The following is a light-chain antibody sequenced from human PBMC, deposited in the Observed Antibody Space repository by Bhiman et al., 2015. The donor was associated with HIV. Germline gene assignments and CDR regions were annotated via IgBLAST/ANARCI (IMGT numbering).Light chain of an antibody. CDR2: KDS. V-gene: IGLV3-25*03. CDR1: ALPKQY. Sequence: SSELTQPPSMSVSPGQTARITCSGDALPKQYAYWYQQKPGQAPVLVIYKDSERPSGIPERFSGSSSGTTVTLTISGVQAEDEADYYCQSADTSGTYVVFVGGT. CDR3: QSADTSGTYVV. J-gene: IGLJ2*01.